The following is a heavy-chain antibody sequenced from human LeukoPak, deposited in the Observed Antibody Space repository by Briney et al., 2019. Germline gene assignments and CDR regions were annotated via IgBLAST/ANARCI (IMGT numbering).Heavy chain of an antibody. V-gene: IGHV4-59*13. D-gene: IGHD6-19*01. CDR1: GGSISSYY. Sequence: SETLSLTCTVSGGSISSYYWSWIRQPPGKGLEWVGYIYYSGSTNYNPSLNSQVTITVDTSKNQFSLKLSSVNAADTAVYYCARAVAVYSFDYWGQGTLVTVSS. J-gene: IGHJ4*02. CDR3: ARAVAVYSFDY. CDR2: IYYSGST.